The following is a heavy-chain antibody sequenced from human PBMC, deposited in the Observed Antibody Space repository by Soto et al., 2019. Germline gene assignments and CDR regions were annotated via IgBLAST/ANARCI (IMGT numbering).Heavy chain of an antibody. D-gene: IGHD1-20*01. CDR1: GYTFTNYW. CDR2: INPSDSDT. CDR3: ARQGVYTQYNWNDFGY. V-gene: IGHV5-51*01. J-gene: IGHJ4*02. Sequence: GESLKISCKGSGYTFTNYWIVWVRQMPGEGLEWMGIINPSDSDTGYSSSFRGQVTISVDKSISTAYLQWNSLKASDTAMYYCARQGVYTQYNWNDFGYWGQGTLVTVSS.